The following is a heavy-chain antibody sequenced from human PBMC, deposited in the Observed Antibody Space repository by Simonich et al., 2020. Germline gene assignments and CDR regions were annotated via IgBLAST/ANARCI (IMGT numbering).Heavy chain of an antibody. J-gene: IGHJ3*02. D-gene: IGHD6-6*01. CDR1: GYTFTGYY. CDR3: ARARLYSSSHSFDI. V-gene: IGHV1-2*02. Sequence: QVQLVQSGAEVKKPGASVKVSCKASGYTFTGYYMHWVRQAPGQGLEVMGWINPNSGGINYAQKFQGRVTMTRDTSISTAYMELSRLRSDDTAVYDCARARLYSSSHSFDIWGQGTMVTVSS. CDR2: INPNSGGI.